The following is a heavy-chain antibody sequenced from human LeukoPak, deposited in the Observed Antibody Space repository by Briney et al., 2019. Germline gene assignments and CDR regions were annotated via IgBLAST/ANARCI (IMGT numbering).Heavy chain of an antibody. CDR1: GFTFSTYV. Sequence: GGSLRLSCSVSGFTFSTYVMHWVRQAPGKGLEYVSAISSNGDNTYYADSVKGRFTISRDNSKNTLYLQMNSLRAEDTAVYYCAKVSEQLWFGGDYYFDYWGQGTLVTVSS. CDR2: ISSNGDNT. CDR3: AKVSEQLWFGGDYYFDY. D-gene: IGHD5-18*01. V-gene: IGHV3-64*04. J-gene: IGHJ4*02.